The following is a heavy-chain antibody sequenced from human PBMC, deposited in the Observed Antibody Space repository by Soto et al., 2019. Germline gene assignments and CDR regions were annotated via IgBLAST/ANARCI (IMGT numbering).Heavy chain of an antibody. Sequence: GGSLRLSCAASGFTFSSYAMSWVRQAPGKGLEWVSAISGSGGSTYYADSVKGRFTISRDNSKNTLYLQMNSLRAEDTAVYYCAKDLNYYDSSGYYRRIYYFDYWGQGTLVTVSS. CDR2: ISGSGGST. D-gene: IGHD3-22*01. CDR3: AKDLNYYDSSGYYRRIYYFDY. V-gene: IGHV3-23*01. J-gene: IGHJ4*02. CDR1: GFTFSSYA.